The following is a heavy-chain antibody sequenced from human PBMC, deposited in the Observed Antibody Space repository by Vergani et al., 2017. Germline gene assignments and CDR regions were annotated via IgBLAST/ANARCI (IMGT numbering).Heavy chain of an antibody. D-gene: IGHD6-19*01. V-gene: IGHV5-10-1*01. J-gene: IGHJ6*02. CDR2: IDPSDSYT. CDR3: ARQGAVAGKWWGPYYYYGMDF. CDR1: GYSFTSYW. Sequence: EVQLVQSGAEVKTPGESLRISCKGSGYSFTSYWISWVRQMPGKGLEWMGRIDPSDSYTNYSPSFQGHVTISADKSISTAYLQWSSLKASDTAMYYCARQGAVAGKWWGPYYYYGMDFWGQGTTVTVSS.